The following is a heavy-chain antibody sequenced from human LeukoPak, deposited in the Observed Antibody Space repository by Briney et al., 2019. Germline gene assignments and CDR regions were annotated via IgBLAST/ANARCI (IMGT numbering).Heavy chain of an antibody. CDR2: IYYSGST. Sequence: SETLSLTCTVSGGSISSGDYYWSWIRQPPGKGLEWIGYIYYSGSTYYNPSLKSRVTISVDTSKNQFSLKLSSVTAADTPVYYCGSEWSYYRDYWGEGTLVSVS. CDR3: GSEWSYYRDY. J-gene: IGHJ4*02. CDR1: GGSISSGDYY. V-gene: IGHV4-30-4*08. D-gene: IGHD3-3*01.